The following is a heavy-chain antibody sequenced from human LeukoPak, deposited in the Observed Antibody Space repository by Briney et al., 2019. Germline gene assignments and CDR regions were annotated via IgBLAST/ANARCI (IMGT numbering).Heavy chain of an antibody. D-gene: IGHD3-16*01. CDR2: IYYSGST. CDR1: DGSISSYY. V-gene: IGHV4-59*01. CDR3: ARDLSRGGGWFDP. J-gene: IGHJ5*02. Sequence: SETLSLTCSVSDGSISSYYWSWIRQPPGKGLEWIGNIYYSGSTNYNPSLKSRVTISVDTSKNQFSLKLSSVTAADTAVYYCARDLSRGGGWFDPWGQGTLVTVSS.